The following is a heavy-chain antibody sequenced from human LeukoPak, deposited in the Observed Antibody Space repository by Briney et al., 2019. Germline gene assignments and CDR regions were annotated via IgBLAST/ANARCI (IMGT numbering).Heavy chain of an antibody. CDR1: GFTFSSYS. V-gene: IGHV3-74*01. CDR2: INSDGSWT. D-gene: IGHD6-19*01. J-gene: IGHJ4*02. CDR3: FAEGAVAGPYDY. Sequence: GGSLRLSCAASGFTFSSYSMNWVRQAPGKGLVWVSHINSDGSWTSYADSVKGRLTISKDNAKNTVYLQMNNLRAEDTAVYYCFAEGAVAGPYDYWGQGTLVTVSS.